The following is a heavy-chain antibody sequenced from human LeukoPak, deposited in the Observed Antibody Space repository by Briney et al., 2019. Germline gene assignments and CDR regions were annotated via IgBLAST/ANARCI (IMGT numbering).Heavy chain of an antibody. CDR3: ARGSGGGYSYGYSHYYYYYGMDV. D-gene: IGHD5-18*01. J-gene: IGHJ6*02. CDR2: INPSGGST. CDR1: GYTFTSYY. V-gene: IGHV1-46*01. Sequence: GASVKVSCKASGYTFTSYYMHWVRQAPGQGLEWMGIINPSGGSTSYAQKFQDRVTMTRDTSTSTAYMELSSLRSEDTAVYYCARGSGGGYSYGYSHYYYYYGMDVWGQGTTVTVSS.